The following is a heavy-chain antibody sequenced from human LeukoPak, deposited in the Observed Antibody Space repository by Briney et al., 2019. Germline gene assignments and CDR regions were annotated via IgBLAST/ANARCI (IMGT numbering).Heavy chain of an antibody. D-gene: IGHD3-3*02. CDR1: GFTFSSYA. CDR3: AKDRAFPNDVFDI. V-gene: IGHV3-23*01. Sequence: GGSLRLSCAASGFTFSSYAMSWVRQAPAKGLEWVSSISSSGDSTYYADSVKGRFTISRDKSKNTLYLQMNSLRAEDTAVYYCAKDRAFPNDVFDIWGQGTMVTVSA. J-gene: IGHJ3*02. CDR2: ISSSGDST.